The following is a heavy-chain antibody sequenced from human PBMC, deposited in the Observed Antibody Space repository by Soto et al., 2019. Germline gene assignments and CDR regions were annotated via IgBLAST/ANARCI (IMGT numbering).Heavy chain of an antibody. CDR2: ISAYNGNT. D-gene: IGHD6-19*01. V-gene: IGHV1-18*01. CDR1: GYTFTSYG. Sequence: QVQLVQSGAEVKKPGASVKVSCKASGYTFTSYGISWVRQAPGQGLEWMGWISAYNGNTNYAQKLQGRVTMTTDTSTSTAYMELRSPRSDDTAVYYCARDPAVAGKLEGFDYWGQGTLVTVSS. J-gene: IGHJ4*02. CDR3: ARDPAVAGKLEGFDY.